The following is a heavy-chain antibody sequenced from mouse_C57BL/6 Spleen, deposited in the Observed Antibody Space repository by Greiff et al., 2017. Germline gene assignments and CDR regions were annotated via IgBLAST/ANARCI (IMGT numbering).Heavy chain of an antibody. CDR1: GFNIKDYY. CDR3: ARSDDGYYPLFDY. V-gene: IGHV14-2*01. J-gene: IGHJ2*01. CDR2: IDPEDGET. Sequence: VHVKQSGAELVNPGASVKLSCTASGFNIKDYYMHWVKQRTEQGLEWIGRIDPEDGETKYAPKFQGKATITADTSSNTAYLQLSSLTSEDTAVYYCARSDDGYYPLFDYWGQGTTLTVSS. D-gene: IGHD2-3*01.